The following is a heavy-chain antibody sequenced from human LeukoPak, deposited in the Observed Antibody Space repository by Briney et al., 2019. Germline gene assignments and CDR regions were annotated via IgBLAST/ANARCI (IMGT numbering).Heavy chain of an antibody. V-gene: IGHV3-33*01. CDR2: IWYDGSNK. Sequence: GGSLRLSCAASGFTFSSYGMHWVRQAPGKGLEWVAVIWYDGSNKYYADSVKGRFTISRDNSKNTLYLQMNSLRAEDTAVYYCARGLSPVVPAAGVFDYWGQGTLVTVSS. J-gene: IGHJ4*02. D-gene: IGHD2-2*01. CDR3: ARGLSPVVPAAGVFDY. CDR1: GFTFSSYG.